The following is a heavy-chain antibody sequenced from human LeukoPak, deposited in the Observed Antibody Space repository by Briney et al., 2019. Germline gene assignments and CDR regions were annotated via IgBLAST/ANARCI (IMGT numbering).Heavy chain of an antibody. CDR2: INPSGGST. J-gene: IGHJ4*02. Sequence: GASVRVSCKASGYTFTSYYMHWVRQAPGQGLEWMGIINPSGGSTSYAQKFQGRVTMTRDMSTSTVYMELSSLRSEDTAVYYCARDLGDDYSFDYWGQGTLVTVSS. CDR1: GYTFTSYY. D-gene: IGHD3-16*01. CDR3: ARDLGDDYSFDY. V-gene: IGHV1-46*01.